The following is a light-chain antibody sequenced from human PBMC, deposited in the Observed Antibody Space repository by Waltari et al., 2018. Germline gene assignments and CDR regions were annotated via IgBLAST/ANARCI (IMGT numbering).Light chain of an antibody. CDR2: EVH. CDR3: CSYAGTTSWV. J-gene: IGLJ3*02. CDR1: SAAVGGYTL. Sequence: QSALTQPASVSGSPGQSITISCPGTSAAVGGYTLVSWYQQSSGKAPKLIIYEVHKLPSGVSSRFSASRSGNTASLTISGLQSEDEANYYCCSYAGTTSWVFGGGTKVTVL. V-gene: IGLV2-23*02.